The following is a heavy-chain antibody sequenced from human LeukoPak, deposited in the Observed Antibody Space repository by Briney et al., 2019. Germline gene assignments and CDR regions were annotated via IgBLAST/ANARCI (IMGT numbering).Heavy chain of an antibody. D-gene: IGHD3-16*01. Sequence: SETLSLTCTVSGGSISSSSYHWGWIRQPPGKGLEWIGSIYYSGTTYYNPSLKSRVTISVDTSNNQFSLKVTSVTAADTAVYYCARGRGYFDYWGQGTLVTVSS. CDR3: ARGRGYFDY. CDR1: GGSISSSSYH. J-gene: IGHJ4*02. V-gene: IGHV4-39*07. CDR2: IYYSGTT.